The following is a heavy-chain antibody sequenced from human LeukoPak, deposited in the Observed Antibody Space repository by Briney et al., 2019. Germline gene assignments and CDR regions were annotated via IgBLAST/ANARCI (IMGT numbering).Heavy chain of an antibody. D-gene: IGHD3-22*01. CDR2: VDPEDGET. V-gene: IGHV1-24*01. J-gene: IGHJ4*02. Sequence: ASVKVSCKVSGYTLTELSMHWVRQAPGKGLEWMGGVDPEDGETIYAQKFQGRVTMTEDTSTDTAYMELSSLRSEDTAVYYCATVNSDYYDSIGYPYCFDYWGQGTLVTVSS. CDR1: GYTLTELS. CDR3: ATVNSDYYDSIGYPYCFDY.